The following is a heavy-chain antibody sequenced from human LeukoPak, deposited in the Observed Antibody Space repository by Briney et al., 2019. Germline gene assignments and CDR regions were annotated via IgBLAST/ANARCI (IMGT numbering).Heavy chain of an antibody. D-gene: IGHD3-10*01. J-gene: IGHJ4*02. V-gene: IGHV3-9*01. Sequence: PGRSLRLSCAASGFTFDDYAMHWVRQGPGKGLEWVSGISWNSGSIAYADSVKGRFTISRDNAKNSLYLQMDSLRAEDTALYYCAKGLSMVRGLDYWGQGTLVTVSS. CDR1: GFTFDDYA. CDR3: AKGLSMVRGLDY. CDR2: ISWNSGSI.